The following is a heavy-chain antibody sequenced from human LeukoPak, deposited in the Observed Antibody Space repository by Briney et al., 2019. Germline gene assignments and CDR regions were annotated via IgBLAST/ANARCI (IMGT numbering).Heavy chain of an antibody. CDR3: ARSVRGVIQYYFDY. D-gene: IGHD3-10*01. V-gene: IGHV4-39*01. J-gene: IGHJ4*02. CDR2: IYYSGST. CDR1: GGSISSSSYY. Sequence: SETLSLTCTVSGGSISSSSYYWGWLRQPPGKGLEWIGSIYYSGSTYYNPSLKSRVTISVDTSKNQFSLKLSSVTAADTAVYYCARSVRGVIQYYFDYWGQGTLVTVSS.